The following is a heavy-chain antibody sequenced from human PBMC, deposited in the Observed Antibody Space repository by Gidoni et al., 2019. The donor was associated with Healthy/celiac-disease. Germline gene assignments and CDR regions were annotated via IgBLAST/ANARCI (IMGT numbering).Heavy chain of an antibody. J-gene: IGHJ5*02. D-gene: IGHD1-26*01. CDR2: IYYSGST. CDR3: ARLRGSYGLIPGWFDP. V-gene: IGHV4-39*01. Sequence: QLQLQESGPGLVKPSETLSLTCTVSGGSISSSRYYWGWIRQPPGKGLEWIGSIYYSGSTYYNPSLKSRVTISVDTSKNQFSLKLSSVTAADTAVYYCARLRGSYGLIPGWFDPWGQGTLVTVSS. CDR1: GGSISSSRYY.